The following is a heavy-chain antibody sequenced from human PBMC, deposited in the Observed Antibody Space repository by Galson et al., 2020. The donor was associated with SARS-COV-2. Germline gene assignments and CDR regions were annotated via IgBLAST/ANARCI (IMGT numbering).Heavy chain of an antibody. V-gene: IGHV3-30*03. D-gene: IGHD5-12*01. CDR2: ISYDGSNK. J-gene: IGHJ4*02. CDR3: ARTISGYDFFGY. CDR1: GFTFSSYG. Sequence: GESLKISCAASGFTFSSYGMHWVRQAPGKGLEWVAVISYDGSNKYYADSVKGRFTISRDNSKNTLYLQMNSLRAEDTAVYYCARTISGYDFFGYWGQGTLVTVSS.